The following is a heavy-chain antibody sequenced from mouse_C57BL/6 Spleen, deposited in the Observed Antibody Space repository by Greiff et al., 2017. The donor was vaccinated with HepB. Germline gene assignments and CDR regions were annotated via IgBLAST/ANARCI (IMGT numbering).Heavy chain of an antibody. D-gene: IGHD2-4*01. CDR2: ISSGGSYT. CDR1: GFTFSSYG. V-gene: IGHV5-6*01. Sequence: EVQLQESGGDLVKPGGSLKLSCAASGFTFSSYGMSWVRQTPDKRLEWVATISSGGSYTYYPDSVKGRFTISRDNAKNTLYLQMSSLKSEDTAMYYCASQYDYGFDYWGQGTTLTVSS. CDR3: ASQYDYGFDY. J-gene: IGHJ2*01.